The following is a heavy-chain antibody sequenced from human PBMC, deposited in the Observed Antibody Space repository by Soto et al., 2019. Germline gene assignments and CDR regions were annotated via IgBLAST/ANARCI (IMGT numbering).Heavy chain of an antibody. Sequence: SETLSLTCTVSGGSISSSSYYWGWIRQPPGKGLEWIGSIYYSGSTYYNPSLKSRVTISVDTSKNQFSLTLSSVTAADTAVYYCARLARSGLPFDPWGQGTLVTVSS. CDR3: ARLARSGLPFDP. D-gene: IGHD3-3*01. J-gene: IGHJ5*02. CDR2: IYYSGST. V-gene: IGHV4-39*01. CDR1: GGSISSSSYY.